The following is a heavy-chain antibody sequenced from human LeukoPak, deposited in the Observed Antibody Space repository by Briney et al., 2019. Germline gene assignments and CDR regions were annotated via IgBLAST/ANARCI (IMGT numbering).Heavy chain of an antibody. J-gene: IGHJ4*02. D-gene: IGHD2-15*01. Sequence: SVKVSCKASGYTFTSYGISWVRQAPGQGLEWMGRIIPILGIANYAQKFQGRVTITADKSTSTAYMELSSLRSEGTAVYYCARDCSGGSCYTVDYWGQGTLVTVSS. CDR2: IIPILGIA. CDR1: GYTFTSYG. CDR3: ARDCSGGSCYTVDY. V-gene: IGHV1-69*04.